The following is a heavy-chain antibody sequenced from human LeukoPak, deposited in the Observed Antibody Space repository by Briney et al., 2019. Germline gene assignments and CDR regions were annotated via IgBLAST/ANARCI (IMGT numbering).Heavy chain of an antibody. CDR1: GFTFSSYG. D-gene: IGHD1-14*01. CDR3: ARRKGVRRAFDI. Sequence: GGSLRLSCAASGFTFSSYGMHWVRQAPGKGLEWVAVISYDGSNKYYADSVKGRFTISRDNSKNTLYLQMNSLRAEDTAVYYCARRKGVRRAFDIWGQGTMVTVSS. J-gene: IGHJ3*02. CDR2: ISYDGSNK. V-gene: IGHV3-30*03.